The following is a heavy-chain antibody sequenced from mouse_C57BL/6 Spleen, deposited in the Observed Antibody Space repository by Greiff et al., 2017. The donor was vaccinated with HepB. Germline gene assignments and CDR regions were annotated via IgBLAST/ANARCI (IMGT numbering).Heavy chain of an antibody. J-gene: IGHJ4*01. Sequence: EVKLVESEGGLVQPGSSMKLSCTASGFTFSDYYMAWVRQVPEKGLEWVANINYDGSSTYYLDSLKSRFIISRDNAKNILYLQMSSLKSEDTATYYCARVRVLWPHAMDYWGQGTSVTVSS. V-gene: IGHV5-16*01. CDR1: GFTFSDYY. D-gene: IGHD1-1*02. CDR3: ARVRVLWPHAMDY. CDR2: INYDGSST.